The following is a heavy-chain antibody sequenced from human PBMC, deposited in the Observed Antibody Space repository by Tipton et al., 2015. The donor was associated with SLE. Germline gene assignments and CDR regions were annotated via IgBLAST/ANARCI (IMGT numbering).Heavy chain of an antibody. V-gene: IGHV4-61*02. CDR2: WYISGST. Sequence: TLSLTCTVSGGSISRGDYYWSWIRQPAGKGLEWIGRWYISGSTNYNPSLRSRVTMSIDASQNRVSLRLKSVSAADTAVYYCARGSDGEYVRYFDVWGPGTLVTVSS. D-gene: IGHD4-17*01. CDR3: ARGSDGEYVRYFDV. J-gene: IGHJ2*01. CDR1: GGSISRGDYY.